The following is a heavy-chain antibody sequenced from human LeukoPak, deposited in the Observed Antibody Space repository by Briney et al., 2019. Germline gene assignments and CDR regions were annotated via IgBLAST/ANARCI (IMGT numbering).Heavy chain of an antibody. D-gene: IGHD3-22*01. J-gene: IGHJ4*02. CDR3: ARDRDSSGYYFDY. Sequence: PGGSLRLSCAASGFTFSDYYMSWIRQAPGKGLEWVSYISSSGSTIYYADSEKGRFTISRDNAKNSLYLQMNSLRAEDTAVYYCARDRDSSGYYFDYWGQGTLVTVSS. CDR1: GFTFSDYY. CDR2: ISSSGSTI. V-gene: IGHV3-11*01.